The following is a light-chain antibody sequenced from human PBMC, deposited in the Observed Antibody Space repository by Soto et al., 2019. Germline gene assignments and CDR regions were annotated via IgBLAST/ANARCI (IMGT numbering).Light chain of an antibody. Sequence: EIVLTQSPGTLSLSPGERATLSCRASQSVSTSNLAWYQQKPGQAPRLLIYGASSRATGIPDRFGGSGSGTDFTLTINRLEPEDFAVYYCQQYGSSPITFGQGTRLEIK. J-gene: IGKJ5*01. CDR2: GAS. V-gene: IGKV3-20*01. CDR1: QSVSTSN. CDR3: QQYGSSPIT.